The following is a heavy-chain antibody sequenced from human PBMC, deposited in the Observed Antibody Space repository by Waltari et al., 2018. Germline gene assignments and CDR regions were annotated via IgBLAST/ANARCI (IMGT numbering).Heavy chain of an antibody. CDR2: STGSGDST. CDR1: GFTFRSYA. V-gene: IGHV3-23*01. CDR3: AKSRGSSYGTEYLDY. Sequence: EVQLLESGGGLVQPGGSLRLSCEASGFTFRSYAMNWVRQAPGKGLEWVSLSTGSGDSTYYADSVKGRFTVSRDNSKNTLYLQMNSLRAEDTAVYYCAKSRGSSYGTEYLDYWGQGTLVTVSS. J-gene: IGHJ4*02. D-gene: IGHD3-16*01.